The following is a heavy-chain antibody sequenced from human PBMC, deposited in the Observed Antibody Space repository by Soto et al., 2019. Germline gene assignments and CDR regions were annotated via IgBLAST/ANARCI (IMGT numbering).Heavy chain of an antibody. CDR1: GFTFSSYG. D-gene: IGHD3-3*01. J-gene: IGHJ6*02. CDR2: ISYDGSNK. CDR3: AKEGFLEWFHYYGMDV. Sequence: QVQLVESGGGVVQPGRSLRLSCAASGFTFSSYGMHWVRQAPGKGLEWVAVISYDGSNKYYADSVKGRFTISRDNSKNTLYLQMNSLRAEDTAVHYCAKEGFLEWFHYYGMDVWGQGTTVTVSS. V-gene: IGHV3-30*18.